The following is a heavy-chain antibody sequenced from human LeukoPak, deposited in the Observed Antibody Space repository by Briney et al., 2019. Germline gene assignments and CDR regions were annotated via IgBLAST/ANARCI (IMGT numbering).Heavy chain of an antibody. J-gene: IGHJ3*02. D-gene: IGHD3-22*01. CDR1: GFTFDDYG. CDR3: AREVGIVVVIEGVFDI. V-gene: IGHV3-20*04. Sequence: PGGSLRLSCAASGFTFDDYGMTWVRQAPGKGLEWVSGINWNGASTGYADSVKGRFTISRVNAKNSLYLQMNSLRAEDTALYYCAREVGIVVVIEGVFDIWGQGTMVTVSA. CDR2: INWNGAST.